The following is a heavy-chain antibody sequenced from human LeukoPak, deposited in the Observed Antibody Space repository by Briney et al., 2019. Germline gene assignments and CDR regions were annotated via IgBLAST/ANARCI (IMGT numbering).Heavy chain of an antibody. CDR3: ARVRGLWFGESYYYYGMDV. D-gene: IGHD3-10*01. CDR2: MNPNSGNT. CDR1: GYTFTSYD. Sequence: ASVKVSCKASGYTFTSYDINWVRQATGQGLEWMGWMNPNSGNTGYAQKFQGRVTITRNTSISTAYMELSSLRSEDTAVYYCARVRGLWFGESYYYYGMDVWGQGTTVTVSS. J-gene: IGHJ6*02. V-gene: IGHV1-8*01.